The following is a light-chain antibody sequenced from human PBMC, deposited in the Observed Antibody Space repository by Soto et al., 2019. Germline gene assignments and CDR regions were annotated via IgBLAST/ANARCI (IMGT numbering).Light chain of an antibody. CDR2: EVS. V-gene: IGLV2-14*01. CDR1: SSDVGAYNY. J-gene: IGLJ2*01. CDR3: SSYTTSNTLI. Sequence: ALTQPASVSGSPGQSITISCTGTSSDVGAYNYVSWYQQHPGKAPELMIHEVSSRPSGVSNRFSGSKSGNTASLTISGLQAEDQARYYCSSYTTSNTLIFGGGTQLTVL.